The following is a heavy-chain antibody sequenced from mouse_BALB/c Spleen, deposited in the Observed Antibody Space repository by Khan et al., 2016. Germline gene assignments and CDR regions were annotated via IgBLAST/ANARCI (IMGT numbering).Heavy chain of an antibody. Sequence: EVQLQESGPGLVKPSQSLSLTCTVTGYSITSDYAWNWIRQSPGNKLEWMGYIRYSGSTTYNPILKSRISITRDTSKNQSFLQLYSVATEDTVTYYCTRSRTATRYFDVWGAGTSVTVSS. CDR2: IRYSGST. CDR1: GYSITSDYA. CDR3: TRSRTATRYFDV. J-gene: IGHJ1*01. D-gene: IGHD1-2*01. V-gene: IGHV3-2*02.